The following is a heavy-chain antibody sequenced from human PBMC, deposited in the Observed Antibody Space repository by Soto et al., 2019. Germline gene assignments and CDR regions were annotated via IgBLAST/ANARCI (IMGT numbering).Heavy chain of an antibody. V-gene: IGHV1-2*02. D-gene: IGHD3-22*01. Sequence: ASVKVSCKASGYTFTGYYVHWVRQAPGQGLEWMGWINPNSGGTNYAQKFQGRVTMTRDTSISTAYMELSRLRSDDTAVYYCARMYDSSGYYSFWGQGTLVTVSS. J-gene: IGHJ4*02. CDR3: ARMYDSSGYYSF. CDR2: INPNSGGT. CDR1: GYTFTGYY.